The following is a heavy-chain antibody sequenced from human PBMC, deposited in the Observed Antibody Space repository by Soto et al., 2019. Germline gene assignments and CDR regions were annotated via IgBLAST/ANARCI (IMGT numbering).Heavy chain of an antibody. V-gene: IGHV4-4*02. CDR1: DGFITNTHCW. D-gene: IGHD4-4*01. CDR2: IHHSGST. CDR3: AGGTDYRWVL. Sequence: SETLSLTCGVSDGFITNTHCWWSWVRQPPGKGLEWIGEIHHSGSTNYNPSLRSRVTMSVDTSKNQFSLKLNSLTAADAAVYYCAGGTDYRWVLWGQGTTVTVSS. J-gene: IGHJ6*02.